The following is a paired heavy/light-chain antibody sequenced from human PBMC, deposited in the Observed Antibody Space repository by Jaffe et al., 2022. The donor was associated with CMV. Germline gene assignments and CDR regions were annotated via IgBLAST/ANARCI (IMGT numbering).Light chain of an antibody. Sequence: EIVLTQSPGTLSLSPGERATLSCRASQSVSSSYYLAWYQQKPGQAPRLLIYGTSSRATGIPDRFIGSGSGTDFTLTISRLEPEDFAVYYCQHYGASLWTFGPGTKVEIK. CDR3: QHYGASLWT. CDR1: QSVSSSYY. CDR2: GTS. V-gene: IGKV3-20*01. J-gene: IGKJ1*01.
Heavy chain of an antibody. V-gene: IGHV4-39*01. CDR1: GGSISGSTYY. D-gene: IGHD5-12*01. Sequence: QLQLQESGPGLVRPSETLSLTCTVSGGSISGSTYYWGWIRQSPGKGLEWIGSFHDTSSTYYNPSLKSRVTISVDTSKTQFSLRLSSVTAADTAVYYCARHAPLAAAIVLWGQGTLVAVSS. CDR2: FHDTSST. CDR3: ARHAPLAAAIVL. J-gene: IGHJ4*02.